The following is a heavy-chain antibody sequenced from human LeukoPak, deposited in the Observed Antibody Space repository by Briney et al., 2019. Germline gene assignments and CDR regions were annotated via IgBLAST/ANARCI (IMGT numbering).Heavy chain of an antibody. V-gene: IGHV3-20*04. CDR2: INWNGGST. Sequence: GGSLRLSCAASGFTFDDYGMSWVRQAPGKGLEWVSGINWNGGSTGYADSVKGRFTISRDNAKNSLYLQMNSLRAEDTAVYYCARDRTVIVERYFDYWGQGTLVTVSS. D-gene: IGHD3-22*01. CDR1: GFTFDDYG. CDR3: ARDRTVIVERYFDY. J-gene: IGHJ4*02.